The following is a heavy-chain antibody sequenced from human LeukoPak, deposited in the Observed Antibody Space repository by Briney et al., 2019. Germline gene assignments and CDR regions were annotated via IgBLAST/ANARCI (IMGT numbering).Heavy chain of an antibody. D-gene: IGHD5-18*01. Sequence: SETLSLTCTVSGGSISSYYWSWIRQPPGKGLEWIGYIYYSGRTNYNPSLKSRVTISVDTSKNQFSLKLSSVTAADTAVYYCAREDTYYYYMDVWGKGTTVTVSS. J-gene: IGHJ6*03. CDR3: AREDTYYYYMDV. CDR1: GGSISSYY. V-gene: IGHV4-59*01. CDR2: IYYSGRT.